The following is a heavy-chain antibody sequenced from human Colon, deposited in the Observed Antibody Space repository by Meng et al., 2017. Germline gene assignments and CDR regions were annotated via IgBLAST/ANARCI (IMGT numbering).Heavy chain of an antibody. CDR1: GGTISTSSYF. CDR3: ARDSSTRRYYYYGMDV. CDR2: VYYNGRS. V-gene: IGHV4-39*07. Sequence: GSLRPSCTVSGGTISTSSYFWDWIRQSPGKGLEWIGRVYYNGRSYYNPSLGSRVAISIDTSKGQFSLKLRSMTAADTAVYYCARDSSTRRYYYYGMDVWGQGTTVTVSS. D-gene: IGHD5-24*01. J-gene: IGHJ6*02.